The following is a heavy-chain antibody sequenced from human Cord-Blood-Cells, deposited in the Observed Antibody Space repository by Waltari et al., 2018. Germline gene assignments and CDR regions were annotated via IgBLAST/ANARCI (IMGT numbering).Heavy chain of an antibody. V-gene: IGHV1-2*02. CDR2: INPNSGGT. J-gene: IGHJ4*02. Sequence: QVQLVQSGAEVKKPGASVKVSCKASGYTFPGYSMYWVRPAPGQGLEWMGWINPNSGGTNYAQKFQGRVTMTRDTSISTAYMELSRLRSDDTAVYYCARVRNRYSSSWYDYWGQGTLVTVSS. CDR1: GYTFPGYS. D-gene: IGHD6-13*01. CDR3: ARVRNRYSSSWYDY.